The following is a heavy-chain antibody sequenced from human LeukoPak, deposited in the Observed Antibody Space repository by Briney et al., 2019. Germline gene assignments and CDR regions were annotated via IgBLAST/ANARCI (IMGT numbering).Heavy chain of an antibody. J-gene: IGHJ3*02. CDR2: ISSSGST. CDR1: GGSISSSNYY. Sequence: SETLSLTCTVSGGSISSSNYYWSWIRQPAGKGLEWIGRISSSGSTNYNPSLKSRVTISVDTSKNQFSLKLSSVTAADTAVYFCARGPYSYDSSGAFDIWGQGTMVTVSS. D-gene: IGHD3-22*01. CDR3: ARGPYSYDSSGAFDI. V-gene: IGHV4-61*02.